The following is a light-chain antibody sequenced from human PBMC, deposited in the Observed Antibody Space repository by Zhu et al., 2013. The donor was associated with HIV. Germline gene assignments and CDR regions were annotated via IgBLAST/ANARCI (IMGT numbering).Light chain of an antibody. CDR1: QSLVYSDGNTY. J-gene: IGKJ1*01. V-gene: IGKV2-30*01. CDR3: MQGTHWPPT. CDR2: KVS. Sequence: DVVMTQSPLSLPVTLGQPASISCSSSQSLVYSDGNTYLNWFQQRPGQSPRRLIYKVSNRDSGVPDRFSGSGSGTEFTLKISRVEAEDVGLFYRMQGTHWPPTFGQGTNLEIK.